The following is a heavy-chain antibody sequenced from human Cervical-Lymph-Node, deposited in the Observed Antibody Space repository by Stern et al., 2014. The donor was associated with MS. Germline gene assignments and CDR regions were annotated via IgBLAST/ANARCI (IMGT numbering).Heavy chain of an antibody. CDR3: ARATGLYYYYYGMDV. Sequence: QVQLVESGAEVKKPGASVKVSCKASGYTFTSYGISWVRQAPGQGLEWMGWISAYNGKTNYAQKLQGSGTMHTTTSKSTAYMELRSLRSDDTAVYYCARATGLYYYYYGMDVWGQGTTVTVSS. CDR2: ISAYNGKT. V-gene: IGHV1-18*01. CDR1: GYTFTSYG. J-gene: IGHJ6*02. D-gene: IGHD1-14*01.